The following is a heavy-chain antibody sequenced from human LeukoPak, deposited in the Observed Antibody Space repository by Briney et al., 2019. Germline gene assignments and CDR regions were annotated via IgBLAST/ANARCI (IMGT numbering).Heavy chain of an antibody. J-gene: IGHJ4*02. CDR2: VYYSGST. Sequence: PSETLSLTCTVSGGSISSSYWSWIRQPPGKGLEWIGSVYYSGSTYYNPSLKSRVTISVDTSKNQFSLKLSSVTAADTAVYYCATGRGRFWYLYYFDYWGQGTLVTVSS. D-gene: IGHD2-15*01. CDR3: ATGRGRFWYLYYFDY. V-gene: IGHV4-59*05. CDR1: GGSISSSY.